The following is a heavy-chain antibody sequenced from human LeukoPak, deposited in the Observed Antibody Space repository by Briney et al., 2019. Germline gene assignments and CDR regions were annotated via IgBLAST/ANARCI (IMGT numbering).Heavy chain of an antibody. CDR2: ISYDGSNK. CDR1: GFTFSSYE. V-gene: IGHV3-30*18. J-gene: IGHJ4*02. CDR3: AKLYPSWHQTQYYFDY. Sequence: PGGSLRLSCAASGFTFSSYEMNWVRQAPGKGLEWVAVISYDGSNKYYADSVKGRFTISRDNSKNTLYLQMNSLRAEDTAVYYCAKLYPSWHQTQYYFDYWGQGTLVTVSS.